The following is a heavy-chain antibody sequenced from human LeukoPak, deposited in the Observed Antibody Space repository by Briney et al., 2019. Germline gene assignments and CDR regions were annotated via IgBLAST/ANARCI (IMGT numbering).Heavy chain of an antibody. CDR3: ARGSPPHPYFYGSGSYYHPKNFDY. CDR2: INHSGST. D-gene: IGHD3-10*01. CDR1: GGSFSGYY. J-gene: IGHJ4*02. V-gene: IGHV4-34*01. Sequence: SETLSLTCAVYGGSFSGYYWSWIRQPPGKGLEWIGEINHSGSTNYNPSLKSRVTISVDTSKNQFSLKLSSVTAADTAVYYCARGSPPHPYFYGSGSYYHPKNFDYWGQGTLVTVSS.